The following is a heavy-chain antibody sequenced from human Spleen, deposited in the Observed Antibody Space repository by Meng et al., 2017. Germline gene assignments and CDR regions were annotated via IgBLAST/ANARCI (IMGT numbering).Heavy chain of an antibody. CDR2: VNTNTGNP. CDR1: GYTFPDYW. CDR3: ARVNSGYVYDY. J-gene: IGHJ4*02. Sequence: QVHLVWSGAEVKKPGASVKVSCKASGYTFPDYWLHWVRRAPGQGLEWMRWVNTNTGNPTYAQGFTGRFVFSLDTSVSTAYLQISSLKAEDTAVYYCARVNSGYVYDYWGQGTLVTVSS. V-gene: IGHV7-4-1*02. D-gene: IGHD5-12*01.